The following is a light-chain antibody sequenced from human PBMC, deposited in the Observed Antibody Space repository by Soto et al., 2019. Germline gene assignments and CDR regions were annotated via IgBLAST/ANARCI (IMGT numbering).Light chain of an antibody. Sequence: DIQMTQSPSTLSASIGDRVTITCRASESIRTWLAWYQHKPGKAPKLLIYKASTLKSGVPSRFSGSGSGTEFTLTISSLQPDDFATYYCQHYNSYSEAFGQGTKVDNK. CDR1: ESIRTW. J-gene: IGKJ1*01. CDR2: KAS. V-gene: IGKV1-5*03. CDR3: QHYNSYSEA.